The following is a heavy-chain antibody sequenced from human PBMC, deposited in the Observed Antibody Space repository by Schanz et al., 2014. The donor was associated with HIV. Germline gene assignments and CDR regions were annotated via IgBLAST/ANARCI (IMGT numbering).Heavy chain of an antibody. V-gene: IGHV1-69*01. Sequence: QVQLVQSGAEVKKSGSSVKVSCKASGGTIRNLGITWVRQAPGQGLEWMGVINIMLGKTNYAQKFQGRVSRTADQSTSTAYLELSRLSSDDTAVYYCARGDLSGDYEGEVDYYYLMDVWGQGTTVSVSS. J-gene: IGHJ6*02. CDR2: INIMLGKT. D-gene: IGHD4-17*01. CDR1: GGTIRNLG. CDR3: ARGDLSGDYEGEVDYYYLMDV.